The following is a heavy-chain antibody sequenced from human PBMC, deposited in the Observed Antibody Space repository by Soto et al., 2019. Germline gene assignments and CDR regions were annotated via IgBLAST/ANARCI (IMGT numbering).Heavy chain of an antibody. D-gene: IGHD3-10*01. CDR2: IIPIFGTA. V-gene: IGHV1-69*01. CDR3: AKALTMASPNWFDH. CDR1: GGPFSTYA. Sequence: QLVQSGAEVKTPGSSVKVSCKASGGPFSTYAISWVRQAPGQGLEWMGGIIPIFGTANYAQRFLGRVTLAADDSTSTAYMQLRSLTSEETAVYYCAKALTMASPNWFDHWGQGTQVTVSS. J-gene: IGHJ5*02.